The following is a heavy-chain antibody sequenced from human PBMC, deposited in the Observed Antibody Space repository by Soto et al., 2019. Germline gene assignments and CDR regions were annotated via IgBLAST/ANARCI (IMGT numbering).Heavy chain of an antibody. CDR2: IYYSGNT. CDR1: GGSVSSGSYY. V-gene: IGHV4-61*01. D-gene: IGHD2-15*01. CDR3: ARLGPYCSGGSCRKYNWFDP. J-gene: IGHJ5*02. Sequence: SETLSLTCTVSGGSVSSGSYYWSWIRQPPGKGLEWIGYIYYSGNTNYNPSLKSRVTISVDTSKNQFSLKLSSVTAADTAVYYCARLGPYCSGGSCRKYNWFDPWGQGTLVTVSS.